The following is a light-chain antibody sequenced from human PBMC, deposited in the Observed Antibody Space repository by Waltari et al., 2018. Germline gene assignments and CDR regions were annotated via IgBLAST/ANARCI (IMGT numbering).Light chain of an antibody. J-gene: IGKJ4*01. V-gene: IGKV4-1*01. CDR2: WES. CDR3: QQYYNAPLT. Sequence: DIVMTQSPDSLALSLGERATINCKSSQSVLHSSNNQNYLAWYQQKPGQPPNLLIYWESTRESGVPDRFSGSGSGTDFTLTISSLQAEDVAVYYCQQYYNAPLTFGGGTKVEIK. CDR1: QSVLHSSNNQNY.